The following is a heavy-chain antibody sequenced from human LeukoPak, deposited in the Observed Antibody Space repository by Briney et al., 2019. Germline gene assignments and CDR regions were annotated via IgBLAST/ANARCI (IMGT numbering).Heavy chain of an antibody. CDR3: ARGSQLRPGNWFDP. J-gene: IGHJ5*02. CDR2: IYTSGST. Sequence: PSETLSLTCTVSGGSISSYYWSWIRQPAGKGLEWIGRIYTSGSTNYNPSLKSRVTMSVDTSKNQFSLKLSSVTAADTAVYYCARGSQLRPGNWFDPWGQGTLVTVSS. CDR1: GGSISSYY. V-gene: IGHV4-4*07. D-gene: IGHD5-18*01.